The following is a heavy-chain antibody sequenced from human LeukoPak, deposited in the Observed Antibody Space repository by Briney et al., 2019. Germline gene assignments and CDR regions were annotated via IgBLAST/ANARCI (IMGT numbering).Heavy chain of an antibody. Sequence: SETLSLTCTVSGGSISNYYWSWIRQPPGKGLDWIGFIYSSGSTNYNPSLKSRVTMSVDTSKNQFSLNLNSVTAADTAVYYCARLYCSTTSCFDYRGQGTLVTVSS. J-gene: IGHJ4*02. D-gene: IGHD2-2*01. CDR2: IYSSGST. CDR1: GGSISNYY. V-gene: IGHV4-59*01. CDR3: ARLYCSTTSCFDY.